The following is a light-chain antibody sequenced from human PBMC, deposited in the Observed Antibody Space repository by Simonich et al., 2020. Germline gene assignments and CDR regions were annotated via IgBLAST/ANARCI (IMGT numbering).Light chain of an antibody. Sequence: DIVMTQSPDSLAVSLGERATINCMSSQSVLYSSNNKYDLAWYQQKPGQPPKLLIYWASTRESGVPDRFSGSGSGTDFTLTISSLQAEDVAVYYCQQYYSTPPITFGPGTKVDSK. CDR2: WAS. CDR3: QQYYSTPPIT. V-gene: IGKV4-1*01. J-gene: IGKJ3*01. CDR1: QSVLYSSNNKYD.